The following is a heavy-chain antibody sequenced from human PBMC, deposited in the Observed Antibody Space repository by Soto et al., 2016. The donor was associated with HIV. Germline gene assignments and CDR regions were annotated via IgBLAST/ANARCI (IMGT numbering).Heavy chain of an antibody. CDR2: VTWNGGNT. Sequence: EVQLVESGGGVVRPGGSLRLSCTASGFIFGDFAMSWVRQAPGMGLEWVCGVTWNGGNTGYADSVKGRFTISRDNAKNSLYLQMNSPRVEDTALYFCARDDILDVWGRGTTVTVSS. J-gene: IGHJ6*04. D-gene: IGHD5-12*01. CDR1: GFIFGDFA. V-gene: IGHV3-20*04. CDR3: ARDDILDV.